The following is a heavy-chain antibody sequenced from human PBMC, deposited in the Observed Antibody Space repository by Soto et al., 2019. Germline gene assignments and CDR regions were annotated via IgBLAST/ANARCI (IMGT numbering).Heavy chain of an antibody. CDR1: GFTFSSYS. Sequence: GGSLRLSCAASGFTFSSYSMNWVRQAPGKGLEWVSSISSSSSYIYYADSVKGRFTISRDNAKNSLYLQMNSLRAEDTAVYYCAREKMVYAIEPHWFDPWGQGTLVTVSS. CDR3: AREKMVYAIEPHWFDP. CDR2: ISSSSSYI. V-gene: IGHV3-21*01. D-gene: IGHD2-8*01. J-gene: IGHJ5*02.